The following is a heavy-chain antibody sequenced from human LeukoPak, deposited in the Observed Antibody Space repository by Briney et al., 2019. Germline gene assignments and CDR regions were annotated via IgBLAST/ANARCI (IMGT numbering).Heavy chain of an antibody. J-gene: IGHJ3*02. CDR2: INHSGST. D-gene: IGHD1-1*01. Sequence: SETLSLTCAVYGGSFSGYYWNWIRQPPGKGLEWIGEINHSGSTNYNPSLKRRVTISIDTSKNQFSLKLRFVTAADTAVYYCTRGNRGDNWNDPVIGFDIWGQGTMDTVSS. CDR1: GGSFSGYY. V-gene: IGHV4-34*01. CDR3: TRGNRGDNWNDPVIGFDI.